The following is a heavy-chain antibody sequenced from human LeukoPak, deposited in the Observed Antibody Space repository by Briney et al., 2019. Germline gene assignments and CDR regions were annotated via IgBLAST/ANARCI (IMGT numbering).Heavy chain of an antibody. CDR3: ARSILVVVTHADYFDY. CDR2: IYYSGST. D-gene: IGHD3-22*01. CDR1: GGSISSSSYY. Sequence: SETLSLTCTVSGGSISSSSYYWGWIRQPPGKGLEWIGSIYYSGSTYYNPSLKSRVTISVDTSKNQFSLKLSSVTAADTAVYYCARSILVVVTHADYFDYWGQGTLVTVSS. J-gene: IGHJ4*02. V-gene: IGHV4-39*07.